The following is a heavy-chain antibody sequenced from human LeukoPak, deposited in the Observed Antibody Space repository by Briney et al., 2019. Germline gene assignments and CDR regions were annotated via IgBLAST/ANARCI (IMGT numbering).Heavy chain of an antibody. CDR2: ISGSGTT. CDR1: GFSFSTNG. Sequence: GGSLRLSCAASGFSFSTNGMSWVRQAPGKGLEWVSAISGSGTTYYADSVKGRFTVSRDNSKYTVSLQMNSLRAEDTAVYHCAKMQGYFDYWGQGTLVAVSS. J-gene: IGHJ4*02. V-gene: IGHV3-23*01. CDR3: AKMQGYFDY.